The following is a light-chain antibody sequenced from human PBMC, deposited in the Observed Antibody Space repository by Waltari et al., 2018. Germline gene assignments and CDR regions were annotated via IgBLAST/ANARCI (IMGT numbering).Light chain of an antibody. V-gene: IGLV2-8*01. Sequence: QSALTQPPSASGPPGQSVPISCPGPSSDVGGSNHVPWYQQHPGKAPNLLIYEVSKRPSGVPDRFSGSKSGNTASLTVSGLQAEDEADYYCSSYAGSNNLVFGGGTKLTVL. CDR3: SSYAGSNNLV. CDR1: SSDVGGSNH. J-gene: IGLJ2*01. CDR2: EVS.